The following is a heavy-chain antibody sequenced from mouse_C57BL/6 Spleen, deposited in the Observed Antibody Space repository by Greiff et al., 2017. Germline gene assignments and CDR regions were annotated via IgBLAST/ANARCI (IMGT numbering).Heavy chain of an antibody. D-gene: IGHD2-3*01. Sequence: VQLQQPGAELVKPGASVKLSCKASGYTFTSYWMHWVKQRPGQGLEWIGMIDPNGGSTNYNEKFKNKATMTVDKSSSTAYMQLSSLTSEDSAVYYCARSVDGDCAMDYWGQGTSVTVSS. J-gene: IGHJ4*01. V-gene: IGHV1-64*01. CDR3: ARSVDGDCAMDY. CDR1: GYTFTSYW. CDR2: IDPNGGST.